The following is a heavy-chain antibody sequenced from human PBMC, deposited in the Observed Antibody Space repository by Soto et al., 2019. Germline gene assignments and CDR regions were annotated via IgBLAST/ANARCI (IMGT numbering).Heavy chain of an antibody. CDR3: ASHFTGVLVLGASPPGGDNYGWDV. V-gene: IGHV1-69*02. Sequence: QVQLVQSGAEVKKPGSSVKVSCKASGGTFSRYTISWVRQAPGQGLEWMGRIIPILDIPNYAQNFQGRVTITAHKSTSTAYMELSSLRSDDTAVYYCASHFTGVLVLGASPPGGDNYGWDVWGQGTTVTVSS. CDR2: IIPILDIP. D-gene: IGHD2-15*01. J-gene: IGHJ6*02. CDR1: GGTFSRYT.